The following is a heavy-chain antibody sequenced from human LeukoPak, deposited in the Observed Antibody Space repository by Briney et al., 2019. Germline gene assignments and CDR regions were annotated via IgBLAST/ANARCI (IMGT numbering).Heavy chain of an antibody. CDR2: IIPIFGTT. J-gene: IGHJ3*02. V-gene: IGHV1-69*06. CDR3: ARADTSGWMYLDAFDI. Sequence: GASVKVSCKASGGTFSSYAISWVRQAPGQGLEWMGGIIPIFGTTNYTQKFRGRVTITAHKSTSTTYMELSSLRSEDTAVYYCARADTSGWMYLDAFDIWGLGTMVTVSS. CDR1: GGTFSSYA. D-gene: IGHD6-19*01.